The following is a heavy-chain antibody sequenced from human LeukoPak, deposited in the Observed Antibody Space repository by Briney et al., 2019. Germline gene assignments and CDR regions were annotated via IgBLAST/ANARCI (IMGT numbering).Heavy chain of an antibody. CDR3: AKDSGDTLLRGVLNWFDT. CDR2: IIPIFGTA. CDR1: GGTFSSYA. Sequence: SVKVSCKASGGTFSSYAISWVRQAPGQGLEWMGGIIPIFGTANYAQRFQGRVTITADESTSTAYMELSSLRSEDTAVYYCAKDSGDTLLRGVLNWFDTWGQGTLVTVSS. V-gene: IGHV1-69*13. J-gene: IGHJ5*02. D-gene: IGHD3-10*01.